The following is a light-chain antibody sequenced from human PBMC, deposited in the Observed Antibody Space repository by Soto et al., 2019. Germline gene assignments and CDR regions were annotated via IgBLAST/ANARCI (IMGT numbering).Light chain of an antibody. Sequence: EIVMTQSPATLSVSPGERATLSCRASQSVSTKLAWYQQKAGQAPRLLIHTVSTRATGIPASFSGSWSDTEFTLTISSLPSEDFAVYYCPQYKSWPPITFGQGTRLEIK. CDR3: PQYKSWPPIT. CDR2: TVS. J-gene: IGKJ5*01. V-gene: IGKV3D-15*01. CDR1: QSVSTK.